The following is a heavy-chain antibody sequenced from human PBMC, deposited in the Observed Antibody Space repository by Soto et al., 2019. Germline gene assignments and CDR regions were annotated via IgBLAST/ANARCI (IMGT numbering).Heavy chain of an antibody. Sequence: SVKVSCKASGFTFTSSAVQWVRQARGQRLEWIGWIVVGGGNTNYAQKFQERVTITRDMSTSTAYMELSSLRSEDTAVYYCARASWIQLWGYYYYGMDVWGQGTTVTVSS. D-gene: IGHD5-18*01. CDR2: IVVGGGNT. CDR1: GFTFTSSA. V-gene: IGHV1-58*01. J-gene: IGHJ6*02. CDR3: ARASWIQLWGYYYYGMDV.